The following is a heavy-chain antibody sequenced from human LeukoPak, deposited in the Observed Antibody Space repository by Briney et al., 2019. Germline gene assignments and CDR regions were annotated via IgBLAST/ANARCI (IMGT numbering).Heavy chain of an antibody. CDR3: ARDLSDAFDI. CDR1: GFTFPIYN. J-gene: IGHJ3*02. Sequence: GGSLGPSCAASGFTFPIYNMNWVRQAPGKGLEWVSYISSSSGPIYYADSVKGRFTISRDNAKNSLYLQMNSLRGEDTAVYYCARDLSDAFDIWGQGTMVTVSS. CDR2: ISSSSGPI. V-gene: IGHV3-48*01.